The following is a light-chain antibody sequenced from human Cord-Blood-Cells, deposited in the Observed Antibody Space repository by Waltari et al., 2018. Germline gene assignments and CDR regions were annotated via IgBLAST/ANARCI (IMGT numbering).Light chain of an antibody. V-gene: IGKV4-1*01. Sequence: DIVMTQSPDSLAVSLGERATINCKSSQSVLYSSNNKNYLAWYQQKPGQPPKLLIYWASTRESGVPDRFIGSGSGTDVSRPISSLQADDVAVSYCQQYYSTQPVTFGHGTKVDIK. CDR1: QSVLYSSNNKNY. CDR2: WAS. CDR3: QQYYSTQPVT. J-gene: IGKJ3*01.